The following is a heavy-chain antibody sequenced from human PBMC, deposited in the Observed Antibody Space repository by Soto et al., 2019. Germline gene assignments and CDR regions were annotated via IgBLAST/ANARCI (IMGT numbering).Heavy chain of an antibody. CDR1: GGTFSSYA. J-gene: IGHJ6*02. D-gene: IGHD2-2*01. CDR2: IIPIVGTA. V-gene: IGHV1-69*01. CDR3: ARVGVVVPAAMILAYYGMDV. Sequence: QVQLVQSGAEVKKPGSSVKVSCKASGGTFSSYAISWVRQAPGQGLEWMGGIIPIVGTANYAQKFQGRVTITADESTSTAYMELSSLRSEDTAVYYCARVGVVVPAAMILAYYGMDVWGQGTTVTVSS.